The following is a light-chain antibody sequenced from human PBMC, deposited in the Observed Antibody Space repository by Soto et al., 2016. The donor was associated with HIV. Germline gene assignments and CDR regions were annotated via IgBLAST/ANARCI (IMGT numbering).Light chain of an antibody. J-gene: IGLJ3*02. V-gene: IGLV3-25*03. CDR1: VLPKQY. CDR2: KDS. Sequence: SYELTQPPSVSVSPGQTATLTCSGDVLPKQYAYWYQQKPGQAPVLVIYKDSERPSGISERFSGSSSGTTVTLTISGVQAEDAADYYCHSADRSRTSSVFGGGTKFDRP. CDR3: HSADRSRTSSV.